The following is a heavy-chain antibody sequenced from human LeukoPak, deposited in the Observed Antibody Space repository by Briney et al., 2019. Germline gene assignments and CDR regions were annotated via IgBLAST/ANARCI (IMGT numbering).Heavy chain of an antibody. J-gene: IGHJ4*02. V-gene: IGHV1-8*01. CDR2: MNLNSGNT. CDR3: ARVSTGELLPDY. D-gene: IGHD1-26*01. CDR1: GYTFTSYD. Sequence: ASVKVSCKASGYTFTSYDINWVRQATGQGLEWMGWMNLNSGNTGYAQKFQGRVTMTRNTSISTAYMELSSLRSEDTAVYYCARVSTGELLPDYWGQGTLVTVSS.